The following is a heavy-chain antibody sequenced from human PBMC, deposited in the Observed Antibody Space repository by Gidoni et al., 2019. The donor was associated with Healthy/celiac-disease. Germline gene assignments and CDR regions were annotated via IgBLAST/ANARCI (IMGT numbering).Heavy chain of an antibody. V-gene: IGHV3-21*01. CDR3: ARGIAAAGTFAFDI. Sequence: EVQLVESGGGLVQPGGSLRLSCAASGFTFSTYSMNWVRQAPGKGLECVSSISSSSSYIYYTDSVKGRFTISRDNAKNSLYLQMNSLRAEDTAVYYCARGIAAAGTFAFDIWGQGTMVTVSS. CDR1: GFTFSTYS. D-gene: IGHD6-13*01. CDR2: ISSSSSYI. J-gene: IGHJ3*02.